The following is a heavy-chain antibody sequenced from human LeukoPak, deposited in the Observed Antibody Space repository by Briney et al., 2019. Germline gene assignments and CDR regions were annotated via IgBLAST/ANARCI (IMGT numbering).Heavy chain of an antibody. D-gene: IGHD3-22*01. Sequence: GGSLRLSCAASGFTFSSYSMNWVRQAPGKGLVWVSRINSDGSSTSYADSVKGRFTISRDNAKNTLYLQMNSLRAEDTAVYYCAREAYDSSGYYYYYYYGMDVWGQGTTVTVSS. J-gene: IGHJ6*02. CDR1: GFTFSSYS. V-gene: IGHV3-74*01. CDR3: AREAYDSSGYYYYYYYGMDV. CDR2: INSDGSST.